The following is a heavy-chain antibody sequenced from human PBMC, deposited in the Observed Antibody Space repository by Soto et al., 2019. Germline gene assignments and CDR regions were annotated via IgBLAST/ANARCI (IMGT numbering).Heavy chain of an antibody. CDR1: GFTFSSYA. CDR3: ASGRTDCSSTSCYTPLDY. D-gene: IGHD2-2*02. Sequence: EVQLLESGGGLVQPGGSLRLSCAASGFTFSSYAMSWVRQAPGKGLEWVSLISGSGGSTYYADSVKGRFTISRDNSKNTLYLQMNSLRADDTAVYYCASGRTDCSSTSCYTPLDYWGQGTLVTVSS. CDR2: ISGSGGST. J-gene: IGHJ4*02. V-gene: IGHV3-23*01.